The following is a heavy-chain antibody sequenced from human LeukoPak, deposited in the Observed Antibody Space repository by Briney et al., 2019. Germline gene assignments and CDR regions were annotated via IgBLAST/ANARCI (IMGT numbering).Heavy chain of an antibody. CDR2: INHSGST. CDR3: ARRSVGWVDY. J-gene: IGHJ4*02. CDR1: GGSFSGYY. Sequence: SETLSLTCAVYGGSFSGYYWSWIRQPPGKGLEWIGEINHSGSTYYNPSLKSRVTISVDTSKNQFSLRLSSVTAADTAVYYCARRSVGWVDYWGQGTLVTVSS. D-gene: IGHD3-16*01. V-gene: IGHV4-34*01.